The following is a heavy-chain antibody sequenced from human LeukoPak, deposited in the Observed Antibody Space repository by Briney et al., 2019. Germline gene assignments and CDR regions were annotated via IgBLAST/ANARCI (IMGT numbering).Heavy chain of an antibody. CDR3: ARDPNWGSIDY. Sequence: PGRSLRLSCAASGFTFSSYGMHWVRQAPGKGLEYVSAISSNGRNTYYGGSVKGRFTISRDNSKNTLFLQMGSLRPEDMAVYYCARDPNWGSIDYWGQGTLVTVSS. J-gene: IGHJ4*02. CDR2: ISSNGRNT. V-gene: IGHV3-64*02. D-gene: IGHD7-27*01. CDR1: GFTFSSYG.